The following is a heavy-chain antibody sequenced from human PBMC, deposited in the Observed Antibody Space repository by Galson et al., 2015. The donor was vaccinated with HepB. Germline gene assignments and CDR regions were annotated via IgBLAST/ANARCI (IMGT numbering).Heavy chain of an antibody. CDR1: GFTFSSYW. J-gene: IGHJ6*03. CDR2: IKRDGSEK. D-gene: IGHD5/OR15-5a*01. V-gene: IGHV3-7*01. Sequence: SLRLSCAASGFTFSSYWMTWVRQAPGKGLEWVANIKRDGSEKYYVDSVKGRFTISRDNAKNSLYPQMNSLRAEDTAVYYCARTFYDSLSTYYYYYMDVWGKGTTVTVSS. CDR3: ARTFYDSLSTYYYYYMDV.